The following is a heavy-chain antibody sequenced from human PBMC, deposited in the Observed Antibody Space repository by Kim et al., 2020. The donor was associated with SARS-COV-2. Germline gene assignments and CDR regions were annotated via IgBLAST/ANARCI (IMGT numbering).Heavy chain of an antibody. J-gene: IGHJ4*02. Sequence: GGSLRLSCAASGFTFSSYSTNWVRQAPGKGLEWVSSISSSSSYIYYADSVKGRFTISRDNAKNSLYLQMNSLRAEDTAVYYCARDAYGGYYFDYWGQGTLVTVSS. V-gene: IGHV3-21*01. D-gene: IGHD5-12*01. CDR3: ARDAYGGYYFDY. CDR2: ISSSSSYI. CDR1: GFTFSSYS.